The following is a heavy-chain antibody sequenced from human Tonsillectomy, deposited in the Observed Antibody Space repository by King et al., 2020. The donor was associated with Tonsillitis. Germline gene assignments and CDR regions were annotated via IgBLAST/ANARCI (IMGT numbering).Heavy chain of an antibody. CDR3: ARVPYGDSPLRGYYYYGMDV. CDR2: ISAYNGKT. CDR1: GYTFTSYG. V-gene: IGHV1-18*04. D-gene: IGHD4-17*01. Sequence: VQLVESGAEVKKPGASVKVSCKASGYTFTSYGISWVRQAPGQGLEWMGWISAYNGKTNYAQKLQGRVTMTTDTSTSTAYMELRSLRSDDTAVYYCARVPYGDSPLRGYYYYGMDVWGQGTTVTVSS. J-gene: IGHJ6*02.